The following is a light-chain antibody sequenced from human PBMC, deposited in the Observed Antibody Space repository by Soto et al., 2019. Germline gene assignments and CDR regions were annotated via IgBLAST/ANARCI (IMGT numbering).Light chain of an antibody. CDR2: KTS. CDR3: QHWNNYLWT. Sequence: DIQMTQSPSTLSASVGDRVTITCRASQTINDWLAWYQQKPGKAPKLLIYKTSSLESGVPSRFSGSGSGTEFTLTSSGLQPEDFATYHCQHWNNYLWTFGQGTKVEIK. J-gene: IGKJ1*01. CDR1: QTINDW. V-gene: IGKV1-5*03.